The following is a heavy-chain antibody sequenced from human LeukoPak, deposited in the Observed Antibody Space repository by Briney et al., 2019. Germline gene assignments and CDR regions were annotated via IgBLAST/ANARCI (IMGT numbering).Heavy chain of an antibody. D-gene: IGHD6-19*01. J-gene: IGHJ3*02. CDR1: GYTLTELS. CDR2: ISAYNGNT. CDR3: ATEGIAVAGHDAFDI. V-gene: IGHV1-18*01. Sequence: ASVKVSCKVSGYTLTELSMHWVRQAPGQGLEWMGWISAYNGNTNYAQKLQGRVTMTTDTSTSTAYMELRSLRSDDTAVYYCATEGIAVAGHDAFDIWGQGTMVTVSS.